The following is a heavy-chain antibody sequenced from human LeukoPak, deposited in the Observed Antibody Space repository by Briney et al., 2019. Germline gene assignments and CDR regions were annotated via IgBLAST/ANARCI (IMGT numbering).Heavy chain of an antibody. J-gene: IGHJ4*02. CDR3: AKFERRGSPLEVFDY. CDR2: INPSGGST. Sequence: ASVKVSCKASGYTFTSYYMHWVRQAPGQGLEWMGIINPSGGSTSYAQKFQGRVTMTRDTSTSTVYMELSSLRAEDTAVYYCAKFERRGSPLEVFDYWGQGTLVTVSS. D-gene: IGHD3-16*01. V-gene: IGHV1-46*01. CDR1: GYTFTSYY.